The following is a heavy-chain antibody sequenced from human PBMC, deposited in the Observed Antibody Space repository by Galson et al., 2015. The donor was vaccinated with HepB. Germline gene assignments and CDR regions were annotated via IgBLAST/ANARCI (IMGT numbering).Heavy chain of an antibody. CDR1: GFTFSDYQ. D-gene: IGHD1-1*01. CDR2: ITYSSALT. CDR3: ARDLSTTKRAFDV. J-gene: IGHJ3*01. Sequence: SLRLSCAASGFTFSDYQMTWIRQAPRKGLEWVSYITYSSALTTYADSVNGRFTISRDNAKNLLYLQMDSLRADDTVVYYCARDLSTTKRAFDVWGQGTVVTVSS. V-gene: IGHV3-11*06.